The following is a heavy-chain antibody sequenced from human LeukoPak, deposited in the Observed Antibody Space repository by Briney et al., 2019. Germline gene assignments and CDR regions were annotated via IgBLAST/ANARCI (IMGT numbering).Heavy chain of an antibody. CDR1: GYTFTSYG. D-gene: IGHD6-6*01. CDR2: ISAYNGNT. Sequence: ASVKVSCKASGYTFTSYGISWVRQAPGQGLEWMGWISAYNGNTNYAQKLQGRVTTTTDTSTSTAYMELRSLRSDDTAVYYCAGTTAARSFGYWGQGTLVTVSS. CDR3: AGTTAARSFGY. J-gene: IGHJ4*02. V-gene: IGHV1-18*01.